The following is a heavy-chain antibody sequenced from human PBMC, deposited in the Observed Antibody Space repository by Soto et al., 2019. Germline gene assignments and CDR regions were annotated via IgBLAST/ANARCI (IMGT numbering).Heavy chain of an antibody. CDR1: GCTLSSFA. CDR3: AKDSITFFYGVDV. V-gene: IGHV3-23*01. D-gene: IGHD3-10*01. J-gene: IGHJ6*02. CDR2: ISDSGDST. Sequence: PERALKRSCAASGCTLSSFAKNWVRQAPGKGLEWVSSISDSGDSTYYADSVKGRFTISRDNSKKTLYLQMNSLRAEDTAVYYCAKDSITFFYGVDVWGQGRTVTFSS.